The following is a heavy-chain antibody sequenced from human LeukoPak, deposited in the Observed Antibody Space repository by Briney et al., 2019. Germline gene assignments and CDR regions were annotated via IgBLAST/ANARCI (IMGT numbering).Heavy chain of an antibody. Sequence: GGSLRLSCAASGFPVSANYMTWVRQAPGKGLEWVSIMYKSGSTYYADSVKGRFTISRDNSKNTLYLQMNSLRAEDTAVYYCAKEKYCSSTSRYGSWVAFDIWGQGTMVTVSS. V-gene: IGHV3-66*03. CDR1: GFPVSANY. J-gene: IGHJ3*02. D-gene: IGHD2-2*01. CDR2: MYKSGST. CDR3: AKEKYCSSTSRYGSWVAFDI.